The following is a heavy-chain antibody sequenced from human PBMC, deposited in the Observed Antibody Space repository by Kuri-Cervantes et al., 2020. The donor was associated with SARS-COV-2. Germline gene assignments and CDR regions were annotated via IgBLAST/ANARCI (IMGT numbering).Heavy chain of an antibody. Sequence: GSLRLSCTVSGDSITICYWSWIRQSPGKGLEWIGYISETGGTNYNPSLKSRVTMSVDISKNQFSLKMNSVIAADTAVYYCARGTTPVYVSGPLWFHLDLWGQGTLVTVSS. CDR1: GDSITICY. V-gene: IGHV4-59*01. J-gene: IGHJ5*02. CDR2: ISETGGT. D-gene: IGHD3-10*01. CDR3: ARGTTPVYVSGPLWFHLDL.